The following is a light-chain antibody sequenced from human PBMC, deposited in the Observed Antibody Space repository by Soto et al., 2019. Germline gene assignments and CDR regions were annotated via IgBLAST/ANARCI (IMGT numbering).Light chain of an antibody. CDR3: SSYTSTITPCV. CDR1: SSDVGDYYY. V-gene: IGLV2-14*01. Sequence: QSALTQPASVSGPTGQSITISCSGTSSDVGDYYYVSWYQQHPGKAPKLLIYGVTDRPSGVSHRFSGSRSDSTASLTISGLQAEDEADYYCSSYTSTITPCVFGTGTKVTVL. J-gene: IGLJ1*01. CDR2: GVT.